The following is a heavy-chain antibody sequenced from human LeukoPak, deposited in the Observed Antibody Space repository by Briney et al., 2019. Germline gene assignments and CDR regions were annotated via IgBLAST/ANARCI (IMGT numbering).Heavy chain of an antibody. CDR3: ARGAVPAPNAFDI. V-gene: IGHV4-61*02. J-gene: IGHJ3*02. CDR1: GGSISSGSYY. D-gene: IGHD2-2*01. Sequence: SQTLSPTCTVSGGSISSGSYYWSWIRQPAGKGLEWIGRIYTSGSTNYNPSLKSRVTISVDTSKNQFSLKLSSVTAADTAVYYCARGAVPAPNAFDIWGQGTMVTVSS. CDR2: IYTSGST.